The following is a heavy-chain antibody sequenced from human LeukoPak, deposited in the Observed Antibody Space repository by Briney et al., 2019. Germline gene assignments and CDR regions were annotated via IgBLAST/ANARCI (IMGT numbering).Heavy chain of an antibody. J-gene: IGHJ4*02. D-gene: IGHD4-17*01. CDR1: GYTFTRYG. V-gene: IGHV1-18*03. Sequence: ASVKVSCKAFGYTFTRYGVSWVRQAPGQGLEWIGWISGSNGNTNYAQNFQGRVTMTTDSSTSTAYMELRSLRSDDMAVYYCARGIWSTTLTAYYLDYWGQGTLVTVSS. CDR3: ARGIWSTTLTAYYLDY. CDR2: ISGSNGNT.